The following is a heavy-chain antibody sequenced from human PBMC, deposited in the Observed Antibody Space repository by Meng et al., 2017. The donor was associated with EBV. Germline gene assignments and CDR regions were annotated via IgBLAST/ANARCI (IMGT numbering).Heavy chain of an antibody. V-gene: IGHV1-69*01. CDR3: ASESGRGFTPDY. CDR2: LIPMSDAP. CDR1: GGTFRCDA. J-gene: IGHJ4*02. Sequence: VQLVKSGAAVKKPGSSVRFSCRTSGGTFRCDAVSWVRQAPGQGLEWMGGLIPMSDAPYYAQKFQDRVTITADESTSTHYMDLSGLRSEDTAVYYCASESGRGFTPDYWGQGTLVTVSS. D-gene: IGHD3-10*01.